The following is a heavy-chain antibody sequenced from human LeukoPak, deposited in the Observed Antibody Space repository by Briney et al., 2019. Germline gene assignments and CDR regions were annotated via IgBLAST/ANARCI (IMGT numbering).Heavy chain of an antibody. D-gene: IGHD6-19*01. V-gene: IGHV4-34*01. CDR1: GGSFSGYY. CDR2: INHSGST. Sequence: PSETLSLTCAVYGGSFSGYYWSWIRQPPGKGLEWIGEINHSGSTNYNPSLKSRVTISVDTSKYQFSLKLSSVTAEDTAVYYCARAQVGSGWYNGDYWGQGTLVTVSS. CDR3: ARAQVGSGWYNGDY. J-gene: IGHJ4*02.